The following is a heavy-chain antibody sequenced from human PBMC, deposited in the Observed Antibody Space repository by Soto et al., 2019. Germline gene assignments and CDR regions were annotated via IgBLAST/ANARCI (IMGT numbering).Heavy chain of an antibody. CDR2: ISYDGSNK. J-gene: IGHJ6*02. D-gene: IGHD2-21*01. CDR3: ARDGRRAIHTPYYYGMDV. V-gene: IGHV3-30-3*01. CDR1: GFTFSSYA. Sequence: GGSLRLSCAASGFTFSSYAMHWVRQAPGKGLEWVAVISYDGSNKYYVDSVKGRFTISRDNSKNTLYLQMNSLRAEDTAVYYCARDGRRAIHTPYYYGMDVWGQGTTVTVSS.